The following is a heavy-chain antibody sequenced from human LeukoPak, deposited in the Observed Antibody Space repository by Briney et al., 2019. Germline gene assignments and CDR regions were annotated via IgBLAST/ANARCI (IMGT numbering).Heavy chain of an antibody. CDR3: ARESVEDESYSSGYTEPFDY. CDR1: GYTFTSYD. CDR2: MNPNSGNT. Sequence: ASVKVSCKASGYTFTSYDINWVRQATGQGLEWMGWMNPNSGNTGYAQKFQGRVTITRNTSISTAYMELSSLRSEDTAVYYCARESVEDESYSSGYTEPFDYWGLGTLVTVSS. J-gene: IGHJ4*02. D-gene: IGHD3-22*01. V-gene: IGHV1-8*03.